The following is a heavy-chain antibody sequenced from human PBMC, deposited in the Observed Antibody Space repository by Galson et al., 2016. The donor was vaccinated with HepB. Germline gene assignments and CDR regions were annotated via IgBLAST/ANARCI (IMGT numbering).Heavy chain of an antibody. Sequence: SLRLSCAASGFTFSSNAMHWVRQAPGKGLEWVAVISYDGSNKYYADSVKGRFTISRDNSKNTLYLQMNSLSAEDTAVYYCAREGEPGGEVFDIWGQGTMVTVSS. CDR1: GFTFSSNA. CDR3: AREGEPGGEVFDI. D-gene: IGHD3-16*01. J-gene: IGHJ3*02. V-gene: IGHV3-30-3*01. CDR2: ISYDGSNK.